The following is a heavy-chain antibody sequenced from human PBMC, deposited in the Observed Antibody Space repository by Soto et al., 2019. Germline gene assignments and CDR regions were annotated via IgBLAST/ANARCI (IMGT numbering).Heavy chain of an antibody. CDR3: ARGSDIVVVTAIKYYFDY. Sequence: QVQLQQWGAGLLKPSETLSLTCAVYGGSFSGYYWSWIRQPPGKGLEWIGEINHSGSTNYNPSLKGRVTISVDTSKNQFSLKLSSVTAADTAVYYCARGSDIVVVTAIKYYFDYWGQGTLVTVSS. J-gene: IGHJ4*02. CDR2: INHSGST. CDR1: GGSFSGYY. D-gene: IGHD2-21*02. V-gene: IGHV4-34*01.